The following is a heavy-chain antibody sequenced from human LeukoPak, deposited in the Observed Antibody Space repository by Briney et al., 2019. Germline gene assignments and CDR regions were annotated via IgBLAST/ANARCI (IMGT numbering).Heavy chain of an antibody. V-gene: IGHV3-7*01. CDR1: GFTFSSYW. D-gene: IGHD3-10*01. CDR2: IKQDGSEK. CDR3: AREVWFGELLPDY. J-gene: IGHJ4*02. Sequence: GGSLRLSCAASGFTFSSYWMSWVRQAPGKGLEWVANIKQDGSEKYYVDSVKGRFTTYRDKAKNSLYLQMNSLRAEDTAVYYCAREVWFGELLPDYWGQGTLVTVSS.